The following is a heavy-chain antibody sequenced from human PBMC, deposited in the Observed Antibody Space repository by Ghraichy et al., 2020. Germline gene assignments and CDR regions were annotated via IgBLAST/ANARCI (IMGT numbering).Heavy chain of an antibody. CDR2: IKQDGSEK. Sequence: GGSLRLSCATSGFTFSTYWMSWVRQAPGKGLEWVANIKQDGSEKYYVDSVKGRFTISRDNAKNSLYLQMNSLRADDTAVYYCARLPLGFCSGGSCYSNAFDIWGQGTMVTVSS. J-gene: IGHJ3*02. CDR3: ARLPLGFCSGGSCYSNAFDI. CDR1: GFTFSTYW. V-gene: IGHV3-7*01. D-gene: IGHD2-15*01.